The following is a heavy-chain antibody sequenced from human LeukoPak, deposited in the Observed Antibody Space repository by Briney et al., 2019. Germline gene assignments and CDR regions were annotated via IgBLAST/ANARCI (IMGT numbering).Heavy chain of an antibody. CDR2: IYYSGST. CDR3: ARGADILTGYWSEKNYNWFDP. J-gene: IGHJ5*02. V-gene: IGHV4-59*01. Sequence: SETLSLTRTVSGGSISSYYWSWIRQPPGKGLEWIGYIYYSGSTNYNPSLKSRVTISVDTSKNQFSLKLSSVTAADTAVYYCARGADILTGYWSEKNYNWFDPWGQGTLVTVSS. D-gene: IGHD3-9*01. CDR1: GGSISSYY.